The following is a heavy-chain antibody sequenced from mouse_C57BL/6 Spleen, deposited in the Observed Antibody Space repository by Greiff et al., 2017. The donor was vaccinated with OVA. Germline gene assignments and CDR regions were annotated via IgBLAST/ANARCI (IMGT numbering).Heavy chain of an antibody. CDR2: IYPGGGDT. Sequence: VQLQQSGPELVKPGASVTISCTASGYAFSSSWMNWVKQRPGKGLEWIGRIYPGGGDTNYNGKVKGQATLTADKASTTAYMQLSSLTSEDSAVYFCARKEALGGYFDVWGTGTTVTVSS. CDR1: GYAFSSSW. J-gene: IGHJ1*03. D-gene: IGHD3-3*01. V-gene: IGHV1-82*01. CDR3: ARKEALGGYFDV.